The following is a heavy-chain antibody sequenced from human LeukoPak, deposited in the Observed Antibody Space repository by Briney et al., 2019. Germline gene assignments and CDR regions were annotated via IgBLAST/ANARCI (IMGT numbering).Heavy chain of an antibody. CDR2: LSSSSSTI. J-gene: IGHJ4*02. D-gene: IGHD3-22*01. CDR3: ARADLGYYDSSGYYTPRWFDY. V-gene: IGHV3-48*01. Sequence: GGSLRLSCAASGFTFSSYSMNWVRQAPGKGLEWVSYLSSSSSTIYYADSVKGRSTISRDNAKNSLYLQMNSLRAEDTAVYYCARADLGYYDSSGYYTPRWFDYWGQGTLVTVSS. CDR1: GFTFSSYS.